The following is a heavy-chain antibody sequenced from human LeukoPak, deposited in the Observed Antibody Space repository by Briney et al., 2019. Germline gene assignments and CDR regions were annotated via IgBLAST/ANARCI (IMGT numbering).Heavy chain of an antibody. CDR2: SNSDGSTT. Sequence: GGSLRLSCAASGFTFSAYWMHWVRQSPGKGLVWVARSNSDGSTTDYADSVEGRVTISRDIAKSTLYLQMDSLRAEDTAVYYCARVATTSSKWSLDYWGQGTLVTVSS. V-gene: IGHV3-74*01. CDR1: GFTFSAYW. CDR3: ARVATTSSKWSLDY. J-gene: IGHJ4*02. D-gene: IGHD2-2*01.